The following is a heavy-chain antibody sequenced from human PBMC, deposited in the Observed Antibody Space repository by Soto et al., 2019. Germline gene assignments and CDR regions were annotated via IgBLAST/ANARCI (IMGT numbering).Heavy chain of an antibody. Sequence: EVQLLESGGGLVQPGGSLRLSCVASGFTFSSYAMRWVRQAPGKGLEWVSAISGSGGSTYYADSVKGRFTISRDNSKNTLYLQMNGLRAEETDVYYCAGRGSGSYYDYWGQGTLVTVSS. CDR2: ISGSGGST. V-gene: IGHV3-23*01. CDR3: AGRGSGSYYDY. CDR1: GFTFSSYA. J-gene: IGHJ4*02. D-gene: IGHD1-26*01.